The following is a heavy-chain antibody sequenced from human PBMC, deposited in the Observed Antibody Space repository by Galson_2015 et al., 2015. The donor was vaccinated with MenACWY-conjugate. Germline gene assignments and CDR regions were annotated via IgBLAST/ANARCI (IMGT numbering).Heavy chain of an antibody. Sequence: SLRLSCAASGITFSHCGMNWVRQAPGKGLEWISYISPGSGIIYYADSAKGRFTISRDDAKNSLFLQISSLRDEDTAVYYCAWGRNPTVKSMYLDYWGQGTLVT. D-gene: IGHD1-14*01. J-gene: IGHJ4*02. CDR1: GITFSHCG. CDR3: AWGRNPTVKSMYLDY. CDR2: ISPGSGII. V-gene: IGHV3-48*02.